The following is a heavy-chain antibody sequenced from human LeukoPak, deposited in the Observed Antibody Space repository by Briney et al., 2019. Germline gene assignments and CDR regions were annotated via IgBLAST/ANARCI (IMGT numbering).Heavy chain of an antibody. D-gene: IGHD3-22*01. CDR3: ARREVTMIVAHFDY. CDR2: INHSGST. CDR1: GGSFSGYY. J-gene: IGHJ4*02. V-gene: IGHV4-34*01. Sequence: SETLSLTCAVYGGSFSGYYWSWIRQPPGKGLEWIGEINHSGSTNYNPSLKSRVTISVDTSKNQFSLKLSSVTAADTAVYYCARREVTMIVAHFDYWGQGTLVTVSS.